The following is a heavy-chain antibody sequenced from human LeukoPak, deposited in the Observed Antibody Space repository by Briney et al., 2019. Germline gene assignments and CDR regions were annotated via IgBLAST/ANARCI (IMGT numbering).Heavy chain of an antibody. V-gene: IGHV1-3*01. Sequence: ASVKVSCTASGYTFTSYAMHWVRQAPGQRLEWMGWINAGNGNTKYSQKFQGRVTITRDTSASTAYMELSSLRSEDTAVYYCASSYYDFWSGYSPYGMDVWGQGTTVTVSS. CDR3: ASSYYDFWSGYSPYGMDV. D-gene: IGHD3-3*01. CDR1: GYTFTSYA. CDR2: INAGNGNT. J-gene: IGHJ6*02.